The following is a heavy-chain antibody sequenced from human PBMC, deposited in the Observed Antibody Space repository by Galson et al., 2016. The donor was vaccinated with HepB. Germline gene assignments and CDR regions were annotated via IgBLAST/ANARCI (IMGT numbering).Heavy chain of an antibody. V-gene: IGHV3-74*01. J-gene: IGHJ4*02. CDR3: ARGNGRPGERGDY. CDR2: INYGGTNT. CDR1: GFTFNSNW. D-gene: IGHD1-1*01. Sequence: LRLSCAASGFTFNSNWMHWVRQAPGKGLVWVSRINYGGTNTDYADSVKGRFAISRDNAKNTLYLQMTNLRAEDTAVYYCARGNGRPGERGDYWGQGTLVTVSS.